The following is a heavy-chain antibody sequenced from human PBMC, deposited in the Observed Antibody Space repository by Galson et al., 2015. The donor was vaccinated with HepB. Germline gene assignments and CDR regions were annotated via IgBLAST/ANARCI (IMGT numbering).Heavy chain of an antibody. Sequence: SLRLSCAASGFTFSSYSMNWVRQAPGKGLEWVSYISSSSSTIYYADSVKGRFTISRDNAKNSLYLQMNSLRAEDTAVYYCARDGRVSGSYIDYYYGMDVWDQGTTVTVSS. D-gene: IGHD1-26*01. CDR2: ISSSSSTI. V-gene: IGHV3-48*01. CDR3: ARDGRVSGSYIDYYYGMDV. J-gene: IGHJ6*02. CDR1: GFTFSSYS.